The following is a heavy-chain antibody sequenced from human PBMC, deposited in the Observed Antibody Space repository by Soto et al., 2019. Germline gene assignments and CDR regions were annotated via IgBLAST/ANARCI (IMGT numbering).Heavy chain of an antibody. CDR2: ISAYNGNT. J-gene: IGHJ4*02. CDR1: GYTFASYA. V-gene: IGHV1-18*01. CDR3: ARDPPPPDY. Sequence: QVQLVQSGAEVKKPGASVKVSCKASGYTFASYAISWMRQAPGQGLEWMGWISAYNGNTNYAQKLQGRVTMTTDTSTSTANMELRNLRSDDTAVDYCARDPPPPDYCGQGNMVTGSS.